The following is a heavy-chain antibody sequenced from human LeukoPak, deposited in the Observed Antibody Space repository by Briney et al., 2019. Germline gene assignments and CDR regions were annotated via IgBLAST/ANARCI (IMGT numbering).Heavy chain of an antibody. V-gene: IGHV3-33*01. CDR1: GFTFSSYG. J-gene: IGHJ4*02. CDR2: IWYDGSNK. CDR3: ARDNYYDGQYLTYYFDY. Sequence: GGSLRLSCAASGFTFSSYGMHWVRQAPGKGLESVAVIWYDGSNKYNADSVKGRFTISRDNSKNTLYLEMNSLRAEDTAVYYCARDNYYDGQYLTYYFDYWGQGTLVTVFS. D-gene: IGHD3-22*01.